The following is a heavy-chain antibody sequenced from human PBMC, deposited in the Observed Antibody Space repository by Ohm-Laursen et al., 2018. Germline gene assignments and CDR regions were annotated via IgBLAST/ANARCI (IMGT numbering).Heavy chain of an antibody. CDR3: ARMRLEYYFDY. J-gene: IGHJ4*02. CDR1: GYSISSGYY. CDR2: IYHSGST. D-gene: IGHD5-24*01. Sequence: SETLSLTCAVSGYSISSGYYWGWIRQPPGKGLEWIGTIYHSGSTYYNPSLKSRVTISIDTSMNQFSLNLSSVTAADTAAYYCARMRLEYYFDYWGQGTLVTVSS. V-gene: IGHV4-38-2*01.